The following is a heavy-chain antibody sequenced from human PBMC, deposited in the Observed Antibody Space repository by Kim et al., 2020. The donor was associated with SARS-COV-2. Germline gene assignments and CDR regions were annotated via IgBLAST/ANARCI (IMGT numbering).Heavy chain of an antibody. J-gene: IGHJ4*02. CDR3: AREGSIAARLFDY. V-gene: IGHV1-8*01. Sequence: AQKFQGRVTMTRTTSISTAYMELSSLRSEDTAVYYCAREGSIAARLFDYWGQGTLVTVSS. D-gene: IGHD6-6*01.